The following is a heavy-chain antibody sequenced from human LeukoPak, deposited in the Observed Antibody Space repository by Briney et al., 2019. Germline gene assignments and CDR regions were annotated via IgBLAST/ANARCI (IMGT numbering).Heavy chain of an antibody. V-gene: IGHV3-74*01. Sequence: PGGSLRLPCAASGFTFSSYWMHWVRQAPGKGLVWVSRINSDGSSTSYADSVKGRFTISRDNAKNTLYLQMNSLRAEDTVVYYCARSPGAITMPTDYFDYWGQGTLVTVSS. D-gene: IGHD3-10*01. CDR2: INSDGSST. J-gene: IGHJ4*02. CDR3: ARSPGAITMPTDYFDY. CDR1: GFTFSSYW.